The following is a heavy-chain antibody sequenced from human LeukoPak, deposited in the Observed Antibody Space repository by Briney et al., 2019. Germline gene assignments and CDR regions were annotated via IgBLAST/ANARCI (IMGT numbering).Heavy chain of an antibody. CDR3: GKEGGA. D-gene: IGHD3-16*01. J-gene: IGHJ5*02. CDR2: IGGRGTST. CDR1: GFTFSSYS. V-gene: IGHV3-23*01. Sequence: PGGSLRLSCAASGFTFSSYSMNWVRQAPGKGLEWVSAIGGRGTSTYYADSLGGRFTISRDNSKDMLYLQMNSLKVEDTATYYCGKEGGAWGQGTKVTVSS.